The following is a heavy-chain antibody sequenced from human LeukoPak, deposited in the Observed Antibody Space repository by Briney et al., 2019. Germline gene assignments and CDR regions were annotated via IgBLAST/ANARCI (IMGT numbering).Heavy chain of an antibody. CDR2: ISSFSGTI. CDR3: AKDGGQWLAYFDY. D-gene: IGHD6-19*01. V-gene: IGHV3-48*01. CDR1: GITFSSYS. J-gene: IGHJ4*02. Sequence: GGSLRLSCVASGITFSSYSMNWVRQAPGKGLEWVSYISSFSGTINYADSVKGRFTISRDNSKNTLYLQMNSLRAEDAAVYYCAKDGGQWLAYFDYWGQGTLVTVSS.